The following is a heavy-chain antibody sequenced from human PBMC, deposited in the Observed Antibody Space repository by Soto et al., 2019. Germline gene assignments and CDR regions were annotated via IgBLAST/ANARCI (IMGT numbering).Heavy chain of an antibody. Sequence: PSETLSLTCAVYGGSFSGYYWSWIRQPPGKGLEWIGEINHSGSTNYNPSLKSRVTISVDTSKNQFSLKLSSVTAADTAVYYCARVIGNYCGGDCPVDYWGQGTLVTVSS. D-gene: IGHD2-21*02. CDR3: ARVIGNYCGGDCPVDY. J-gene: IGHJ4*02. CDR2: INHSGST. V-gene: IGHV4-34*01. CDR1: GGSFSGYY.